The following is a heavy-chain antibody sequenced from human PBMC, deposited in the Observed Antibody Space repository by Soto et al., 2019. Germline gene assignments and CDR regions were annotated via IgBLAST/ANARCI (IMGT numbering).Heavy chain of an antibody. CDR2: IIPIFGTA. CDR1: GGTFSSYA. CDR3: ARETGYCSGGSCYSFDY. D-gene: IGHD2-15*01. V-gene: IGHV1-69*01. Sequence: QVQLVQSGAEVKKPGSSVKVSCKASGGTFSSYAISWVRQAPGQGLEWMGGIIPIFGTANYAQKFQGRVTITADESTSTAYMERSSLRYEDTAVYYCARETGYCSGGSCYSFDYWGQGTLVTVSS. J-gene: IGHJ4*02.